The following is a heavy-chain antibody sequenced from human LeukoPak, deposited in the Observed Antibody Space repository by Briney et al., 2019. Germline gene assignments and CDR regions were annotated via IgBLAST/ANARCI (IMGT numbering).Heavy chain of an antibody. CDR2: IYYSGST. D-gene: IGHD3-10*01. V-gene: IGHV4-39*01. J-gene: IGHJ6*02. Sequence: SETLSLTCTVSGGSISSSSYYWGWIRQPPGKGLEWIGSIYYSGSTYYNPSLKSRVTISVDTSKNQFSLKLSSVTAADTAVYYCARSVGGFGESSYYYGMDVWGQGTTVTVSS. CDR3: ARSVGGFGESSYYYGMDV. CDR1: GGSISSSSYY.